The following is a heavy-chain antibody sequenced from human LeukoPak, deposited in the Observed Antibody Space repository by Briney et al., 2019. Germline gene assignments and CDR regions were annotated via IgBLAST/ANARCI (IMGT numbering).Heavy chain of an antibody. Sequence: VSVKVSCKASGYTFTVYFIHWVRQAPGQGLEWMGWINPNSGGTNYAQKFQGRVTMTRDTSISTAYMELSRLRSDDTAVYYCARDERYDSSGYPFDYWGQGTLVTVSS. CDR2: INPNSGGT. J-gene: IGHJ4*02. CDR3: ARDERYDSSGYPFDY. V-gene: IGHV1-2*02. CDR1: GYTFTVYF. D-gene: IGHD3-22*01.